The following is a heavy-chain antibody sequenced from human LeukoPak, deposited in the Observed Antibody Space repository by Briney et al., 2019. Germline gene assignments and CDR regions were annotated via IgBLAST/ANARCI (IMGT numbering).Heavy chain of an antibody. CDR2: ISFDGSNS. CDR3: ARRYSAYNFDY. J-gene: IGHJ4*02. V-gene: IGHV3-30-3*01. Sequence: SVRQAPGKGLEWVALISFDGSNSYYADSVKGRFTISRDNSKNSLYLQMNSLRVEDTAVYYCARRYSAYNFDYWGQGTLVTVSS. D-gene: IGHD5-12*01.